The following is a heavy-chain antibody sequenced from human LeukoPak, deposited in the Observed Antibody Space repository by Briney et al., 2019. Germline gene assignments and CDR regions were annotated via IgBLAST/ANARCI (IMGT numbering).Heavy chain of an antibody. D-gene: IGHD5-18*01. CDR1: GFTFSSYG. CDR2: IWYDGSNK. V-gene: IGHV3-33*06. CDR3: AKGLRFSAMAGFDY. J-gene: IGHJ4*02. Sequence: GRSLRLSCAASGFTFSSYGMHWVRQAPGKGLEWVAVIWYDGSNKYYADSVKGRFTISRDNSKNTLYLQMNSLRAEDTAVYYCAKGLRFSAMAGFDYWGQGTLVTVSS.